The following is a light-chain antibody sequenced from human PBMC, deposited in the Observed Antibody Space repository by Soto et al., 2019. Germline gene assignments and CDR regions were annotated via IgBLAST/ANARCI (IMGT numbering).Light chain of an antibody. V-gene: IGKV2D-29*02. CDR2: EVS. Sequence: DVVMTQTPLSLSVAPGQPSSISFNASQSLLHITGETFPFWYLQKPGQSPQLLIYEVSTRVSGVPDRFSGSGSGTDFTLEISRVETDDVGIYYCMQSTQLPPTFGQGTKVDI. CDR1: QSLLHITGETF. J-gene: IGKJ1*01. CDR3: MQSTQLPPT.